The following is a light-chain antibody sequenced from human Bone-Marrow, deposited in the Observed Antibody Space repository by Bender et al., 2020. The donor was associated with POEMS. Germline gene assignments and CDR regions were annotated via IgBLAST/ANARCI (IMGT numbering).Light chain of an antibody. V-gene: IGLV1-44*01. CDR1: SSNIGAHA. J-gene: IGLJ3*02. CDR2: SSH. Sequence: QSVLTQPPSASGTPGQRVTISCSGGSSNIGAHAVNWYQHLPGTAPKLLLYSSHRRPSEVPDRFSGSRSGTSASLGISGLQSEDEADYYWAVWDDSLNGWVFGGGTKLTVL. CDR3: AVWDDSLNGWV.